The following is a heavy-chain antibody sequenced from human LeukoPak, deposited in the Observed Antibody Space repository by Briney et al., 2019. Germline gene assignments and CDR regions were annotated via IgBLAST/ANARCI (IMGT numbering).Heavy chain of an antibody. J-gene: IGHJ4*02. CDR2: INHSGST. CDR3: ARSLTY. Sequence: SETLSLTCAVYGGSFSGYYWSWIRQPPGKGLEWIGEINHSGSTNYNPSLKSRVTISVDTSKNQFSLKLSSVTAADTAVYYCARSLTYWGQGTLVTVSS. CDR1: GGSFSGYY. V-gene: IGHV4-34*01. D-gene: IGHD2-8*01.